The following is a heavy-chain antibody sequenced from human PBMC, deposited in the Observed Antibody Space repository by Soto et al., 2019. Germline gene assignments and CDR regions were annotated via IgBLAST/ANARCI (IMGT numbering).Heavy chain of an antibody. J-gene: IGHJ6*02. V-gene: IGHV3-13*01. CDR2: IVTAGDT. CDR3: EMWGGYSNYYYYYYGMDV. D-gene: IGHD4-4*01. CDR1: GXTCGSYP. Sequence: GSLRLLVAASGXTCGSYPIHWVRQATGKGLEWVSAIVTAGDTYYPGSLKCRVTISRENSKNSLYLQINSLRAGDTAVYYCEMWGGYSNYYYYYYGMDVWGQGTTGPVS.